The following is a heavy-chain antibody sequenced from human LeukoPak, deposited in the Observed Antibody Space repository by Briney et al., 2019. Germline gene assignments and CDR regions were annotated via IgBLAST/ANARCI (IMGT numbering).Heavy chain of an antibody. D-gene: IGHD3-9*01. J-gene: IGHJ4*02. V-gene: IGHV4-59*08. CDR3: ARHSFNFDWLPQPFDY. Sequence: SETLSLTCTVSGGSISRYYWNWIRQPPGKGLERIGYIHHSGSTNYNPSLKSRVTISVDTSKNQFSLKLNSVTAADTAVYYCARHSFNFDWLPQPFDYWGQGTLVTVSS. CDR2: IHHSGST. CDR1: GGSISRYY.